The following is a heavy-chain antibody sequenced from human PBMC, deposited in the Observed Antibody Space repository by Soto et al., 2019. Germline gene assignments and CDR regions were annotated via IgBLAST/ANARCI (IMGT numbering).Heavy chain of an antibody. CDR1: GFMFSSHW. CDR2: ISADGSNT. V-gene: IGHV3-74*01. J-gene: IGHJ4*02. Sequence: EVQLVESGGGLVQPGGSLRLSCAASGFMFSSHWMHWVRQAPGKGLVWVSRISADGSNTNYADSVKGRFTISRDNSRNPLLLQMNSLTAEDTAVYYCARRTDAYKWADYLGQGTLFTVCS. D-gene: IGHD1-1*01. CDR3: ARRTDAYKWADY.